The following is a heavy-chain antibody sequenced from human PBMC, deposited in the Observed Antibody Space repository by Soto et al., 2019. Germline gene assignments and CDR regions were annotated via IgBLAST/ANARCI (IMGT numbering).Heavy chain of an antibody. CDR1: GYSFTSYW. J-gene: IGHJ6*02. V-gene: IGHV5-10-1*01. Sequence: GESLKISCKGSGYSFTSYWISWVRQMPGKGLEWMGRIDPSDSYTNYSPSFQGHVTISADKSISTAYLQWSSLKASDTAMYYCARPGYCSGGSCYYYYYGMDVCGQGTTVTVSS. CDR3: ARPGYCSGGSCYYYYYGMDV. CDR2: IDPSDSYT. D-gene: IGHD2-15*01.